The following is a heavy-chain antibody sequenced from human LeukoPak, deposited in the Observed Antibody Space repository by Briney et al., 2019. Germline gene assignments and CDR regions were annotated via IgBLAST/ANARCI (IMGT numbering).Heavy chain of an antibody. V-gene: IGHV4-59*01. D-gene: IGHD2-2*01. J-gene: IGHJ3*02. CDR3: ARDGRIRGYCSSSCHSVDAFDI. CDR1: GGSISSYY. CDR2: IYYSGST. Sequence: SETLSLTCTVSGGSISSYYWSWIRQPPGKGLEWIGYIYYSGSTNYNPSLTSRVTISVDTSKIQFSMELSSVTAADTAVYYCARDGRIRGYCSSSCHSVDAFDIWGQGTMVTVSS.